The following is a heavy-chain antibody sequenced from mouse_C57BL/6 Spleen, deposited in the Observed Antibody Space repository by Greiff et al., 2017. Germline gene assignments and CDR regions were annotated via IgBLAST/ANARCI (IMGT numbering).Heavy chain of an antibody. D-gene: IGHD1-1*01. Sequence: QVQLQQPGAELVMPGASVKLSCKASGYTFTSYWMHWVKQRPGQGLEWIGEIDPSDSYTNYNQKFKGKSTWTVDKSSSTAYMQLSSLTSEDSAVYYCARSDYYGTLDYFDYWGQGTTLTVSS. CDR3: ARSDYYGTLDYFDY. V-gene: IGHV1-69*01. CDR1: GYTFTSYW. CDR2: IDPSDSYT. J-gene: IGHJ2*01.